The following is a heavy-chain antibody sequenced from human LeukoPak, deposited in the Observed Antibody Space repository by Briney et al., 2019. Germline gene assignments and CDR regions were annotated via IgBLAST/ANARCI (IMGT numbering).Heavy chain of an antibody. CDR3: ARVGDYGDYSSVY. J-gene: IGHJ4*02. D-gene: IGHD4-17*01. CDR2: IIPILGIA. V-gene: IGHV1-69*04. CDR1: GGTFSSYA. Sequence: SVKVTCKASGGTFSSYAISWVRQAPGQGLEWMGRIIPILGIANYAQKFQGRVTITADKSTSTAYMELSSLRSEDTAVYYCARVGDYGDYSSVYWGQGTLVTVSS.